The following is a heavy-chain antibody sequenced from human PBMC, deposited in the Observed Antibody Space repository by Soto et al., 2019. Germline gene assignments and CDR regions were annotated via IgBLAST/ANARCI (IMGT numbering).Heavy chain of an antibody. J-gene: IGHJ3*02. V-gene: IGHV4-30-2*01. Sequence: PSETLSLTCAVSGGSISSGGDSWSWIRQPPGKGLEWIGYIYHSGSTYYNPSLKSRVTISVDRSKSQFPLKLSSVTAADTAVYYCARVWGYSYGLASDIWGQGTMVTVSS. D-gene: IGHD5-18*01. CDR2: IYHSGST. CDR1: GGSISSGGDS. CDR3: ARVWGYSYGLASDI.